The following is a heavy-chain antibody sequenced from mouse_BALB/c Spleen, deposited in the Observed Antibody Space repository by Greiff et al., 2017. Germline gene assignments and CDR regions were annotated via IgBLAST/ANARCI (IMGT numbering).Heavy chain of an antibody. Sequence: VQLQESGPGLVAPSQSLSITCTVSGFSLTSYGVHWVRQPPGKGLEWLGVIWAGGSTNYNSALMSRLSISKDNSKSQVFLKMNSLQTDDTAMYYCARGALLRLLGFDYWGQGTTLTVSS. D-gene: IGHD1-2*01. CDR2: IWAGGST. V-gene: IGHV2-9*02. CDR1: GFSLTSYG. CDR3: ARGALLRLLGFDY. J-gene: IGHJ2*01.